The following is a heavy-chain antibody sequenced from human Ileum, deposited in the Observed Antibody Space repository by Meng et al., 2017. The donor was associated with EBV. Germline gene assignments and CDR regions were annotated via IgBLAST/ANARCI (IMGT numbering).Heavy chain of an antibody. V-gene: IGHV1-8*01. Sequence: QVQLLQPGAEVKKPASSVKVSCQASRYTFTKYFTQWVRQATGQGLEWMGWMNPNSGNTGYAQKFQGRVTMTRNTAISTAYMELSRLRSEDTAVYYCARAREVCSSINCDNEVGHFQFWGQGTLVTVSS. D-gene: IGHD2-2*02. CDR1: RYTFTKYF. CDR3: ARAREVCSSINCDNEVGHFQF. CDR2: MNPNSGNT. J-gene: IGHJ1*01.